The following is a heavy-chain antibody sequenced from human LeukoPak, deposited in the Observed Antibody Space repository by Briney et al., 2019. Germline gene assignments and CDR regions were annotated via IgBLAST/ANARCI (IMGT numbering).Heavy chain of an antibody. D-gene: IGHD2-2*01. J-gene: IGHJ4*02. CDR3: AKDAPVNIVVVPAANS. CDR2: ISGSGGST. CDR1: GFTFSSYA. Sequence: GGSLRLSCAASGFTFSSYAMSWVRQAPGKGLEWVSAISGSGGSTYYADSVKGRFTISRDNSKNTLYLQMNSLRAKDTAVYYCAKDAPVNIVVVPAANSWGQGTLVTVSS. V-gene: IGHV3-23*01.